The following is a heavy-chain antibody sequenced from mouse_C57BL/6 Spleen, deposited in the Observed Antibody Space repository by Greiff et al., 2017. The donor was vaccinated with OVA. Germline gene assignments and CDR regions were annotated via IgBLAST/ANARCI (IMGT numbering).Heavy chain of an antibody. J-gene: IGHJ3*01. Sequence: QVQLKQPGAELVKPGASVKVSCKASGYTFTSYWMHWVKQRPGQGLEWIGRIHPSDSDTNYNKKFKGKATLTVDKSSSTAYMQLSSLTSEDSAVYYWAPSGDSSAKPCAYWGQGTLVTVSA. CDR2: IHPSDSDT. CDR3: APSGDSSAKPCAY. CDR1: GYTFTSYW. V-gene: IGHV1-74*01. D-gene: IGHD3-2*02.